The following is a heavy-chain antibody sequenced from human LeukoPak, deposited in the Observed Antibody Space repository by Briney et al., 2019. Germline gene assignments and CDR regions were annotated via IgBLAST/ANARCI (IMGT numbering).Heavy chain of an antibody. J-gene: IGHJ5*02. CDR1: GGTFSSYA. CDR2: IIPIFGIA. CDR3: AIRYGSGTVGVLDP. D-gene: IGHD3-10*01. Sequence: SVKVSCKASGGTFSSYAVSWVRQAPGQGLEWMGRIIPIFGIANYAQKFQGRVTITADKSTSTAYMELSSLRSEDTAVYYCAIRYGSGTVGVLDPWGQGTLVTVSS. V-gene: IGHV1-69*04.